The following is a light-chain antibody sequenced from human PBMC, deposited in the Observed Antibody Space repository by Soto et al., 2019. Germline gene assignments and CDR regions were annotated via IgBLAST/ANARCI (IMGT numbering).Light chain of an antibody. CDR1: SSDVGGYSY. CDR3: SSYEGSNNLV. J-gene: IGLJ2*01. V-gene: IGLV2-8*01. Sequence: QSVLTQPPSASGSPGQSVTISCTGTSSDVGGYSYVSWYQQHPGKAPKLMIYEVSKRPSGVPDRFSGSKSGNTAFLTVSGLQAEDEADYYCSSYEGSNNLVFGGGTKLTVL. CDR2: EVS.